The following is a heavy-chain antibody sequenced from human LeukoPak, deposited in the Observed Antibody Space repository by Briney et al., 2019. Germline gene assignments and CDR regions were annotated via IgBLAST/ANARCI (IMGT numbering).Heavy chain of an antibody. CDR1: GFTFSNYW. CDR3: ARDLGQYYDTSDNWFDP. D-gene: IGHD3-22*01. Sequence: GGSLRLSCAASGFTFSNYWMHWVRQAPGKGLVWVSRINSDGINTGYADSVKGRFTISRDNAKNTLNLQMSSLRAEDTAVYYCARDLGQYYDTSDNWFDPWGQGTLVTVSS. V-gene: IGHV3-74*01. J-gene: IGHJ5*02. CDR2: INSDGINT.